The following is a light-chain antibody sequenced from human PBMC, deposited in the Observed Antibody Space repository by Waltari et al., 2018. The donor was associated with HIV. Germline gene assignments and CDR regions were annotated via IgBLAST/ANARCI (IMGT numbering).Light chain of an antibody. V-gene: IGLV1-51*01. CDR3: GSWDISLKVVV. CDR2: DTT. J-gene: IGLJ2*01. Sequence: QPVLAQPPSVSAAPGKKVTIPCSGSNSSIAWYKQLPGTAPKLVIFDTTKRPSGIPDRFSGSKSATSATLDITGLQTGDEGDYYCGSWDISLKVVVFGGGTK. CDR1: NSSI.